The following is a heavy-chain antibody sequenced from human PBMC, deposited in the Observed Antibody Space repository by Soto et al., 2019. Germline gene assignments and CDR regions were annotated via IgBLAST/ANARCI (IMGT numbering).Heavy chain of an antibody. V-gene: IGHV3-23*01. CDR3: AQRYYWYFDL. CDR2: MGSSGGTT. CDR1: GFTLSSYV. Sequence: GGSLRLSCAASGFTLSSYVMSWVRQAPGKGLEWVSGMGSSGGTTYYADSVKGRFTIYRDNSKNTLYLQLNSLRAEDTAVYYCAQRYYWYFDLWGCGTLSNVSS. J-gene: IGHJ2*01.